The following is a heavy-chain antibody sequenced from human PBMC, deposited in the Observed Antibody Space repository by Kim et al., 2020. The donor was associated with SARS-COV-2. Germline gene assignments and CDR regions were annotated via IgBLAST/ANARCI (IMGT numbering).Heavy chain of an antibody. Sequence: STFYADSVKGRFTISRDNSKNTLSLQMSSLRVEDTAIYYCTKDGNYVFDSWGPGTLVTISS. V-gene: IGHV3-23*01. J-gene: IGHJ4*02. CDR3: TKDGNYVFDS. CDR2: ST. D-gene: IGHD4-4*01.